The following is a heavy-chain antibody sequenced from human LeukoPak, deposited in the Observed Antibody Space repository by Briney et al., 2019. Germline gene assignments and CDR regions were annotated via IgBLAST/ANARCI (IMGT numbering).Heavy chain of an antibody. CDR1: GGSITSYY. Sequence: NPSETLSLTCTVSGGSITSYYWSWIRQPAGKGLEWIGRCYTSGSTNFNPSLKSRVTMSLDTSKSQISLKLRSVTAADTAVYFCARGLYCVADSCYLGNYFDYWGQGTLVTVSS. V-gene: IGHV4-4*07. D-gene: IGHD2-15*01. CDR2: CYTSGST. CDR3: ARGLYCVADSCYLGNYFDY. J-gene: IGHJ4*02.